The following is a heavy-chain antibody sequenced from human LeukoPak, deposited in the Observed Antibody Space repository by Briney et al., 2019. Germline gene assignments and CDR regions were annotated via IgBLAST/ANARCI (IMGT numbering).Heavy chain of an antibody. CDR2: ISSYNGNT. V-gene: IGHV1-18*01. Sequence: ASVKVSCKASGYTFTSYGISWVRQAPGQGLEWMAWISSYNGNTNYAQKLQGRVSMTTDTSTSTAYMELRSLRSDDTAVYYCARGASSLMDFDYWGQGTLVTVSS. D-gene: IGHD6-6*01. CDR3: ARGASSLMDFDY. CDR1: GYTFTSYG. J-gene: IGHJ4*02.